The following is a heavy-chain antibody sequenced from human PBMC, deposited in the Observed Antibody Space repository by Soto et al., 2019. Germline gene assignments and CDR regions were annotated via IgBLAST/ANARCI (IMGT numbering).Heavy chain of an antibody. CDR1: GGSISSGDYY. J-gene: IGHJ4*02. D-gene: IGHD2-15*01. Sequence: QVQLQESGPGLVKPSQTLSLTCSVSGGSISSGDYYWSWVRQHPGKGLEWIGYIFYSGSIYYNPSLKSRVTISVDTSKNQFSLKLSYVTAADTAVYYCARGGSGDIVVVAAIDYWGQGTLVTVSS. V-gene: IGHV4-31*03. CDR2: IFYSGSI. CDR3: ARGGSGDIVVVAAIDY.